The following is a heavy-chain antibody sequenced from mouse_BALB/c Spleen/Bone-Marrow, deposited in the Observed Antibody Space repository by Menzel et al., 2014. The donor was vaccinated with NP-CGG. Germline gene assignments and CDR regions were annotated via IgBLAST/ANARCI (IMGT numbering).Heavy chain of an antibody. CDR2: VNPYNGDT. J-gene: IGHJ2*02. D-gene: IGHD3-3*01. CDR1: GYTFTDYY. V-gene: IGHV1-19*01. CDR3: AREGGRRDH. Sequence: EVQLQQSGPELVKPGASVKMSCKASGYTFTDYYMDWVKQSHGESFEWIGRVNPYNGDTSYNQKFKGKASLTVDKSSSSAYMELNSLTSEDSAVYYCAREGGRRDHWGQGTSLTVSS.